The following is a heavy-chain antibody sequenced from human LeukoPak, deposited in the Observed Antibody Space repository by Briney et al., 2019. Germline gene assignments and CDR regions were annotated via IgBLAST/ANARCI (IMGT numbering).Heavy chain of an antibody. CDR3: ARHVVAVGFDY. D-gene: IGHD3-22*01. Sequence: GGFLRLSCAASGFPFKNSAMSWVRQAPGRGLEWVSSFSGCGGSTYYADSVKGRFTISRDNSKNTLSLQMNSLRVEDTAVYYCARHVVAVGFDYWGQGTLVTVSS. CDR2: FSGCGGST. CDR1: GFPFKNSA. J-gene: IGHJ4*02. V-gene: IGHV3-23*01.